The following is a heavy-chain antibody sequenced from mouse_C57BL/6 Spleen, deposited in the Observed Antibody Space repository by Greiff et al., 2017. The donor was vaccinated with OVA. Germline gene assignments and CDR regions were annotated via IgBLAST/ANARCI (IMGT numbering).Heavy chain of an antibody. V-gene: IGHV14-2*01. Sequence: EVQLQESGAELVKPGASVKLSCTASGFNIKDYYMHWVKQRTEQGLEWIGRIDPEDGETKYAPKFQGKATITAATSSNTAYLQLSSLTSEDTAVYYCARDGNQYYFDYWGQGTTLTVSS. J-gene: IGHJ2*01. CDR2: IDPEDGET. CDR3: ARDGNQYYFDY. D-gene: IGHD2-1*01. CDR1: GFNIKDYY.